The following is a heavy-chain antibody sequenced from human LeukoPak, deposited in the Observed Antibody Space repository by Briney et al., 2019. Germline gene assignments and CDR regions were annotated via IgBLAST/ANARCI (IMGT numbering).Heavy chain of an antibody. V-gene: IGHV4-31*03. J-gene: IGHJ3*02. CDR2: IYYSGST. CDR1: GDSISSGGYY. D-gene: IGHD6-13*01. CDR3: ARDGRYSSSWYPDAFDI. Sequence: PSETLSLTCTVSGDSISSGGYYWSWIRQHPGKGLEWIGYIYYSGSTYYNPSLKSRVTISVDTSKNQFSLKLSSVTAADTAVYYCARDGRYSSSWYPDAFDIWGQGTMVTVSS.